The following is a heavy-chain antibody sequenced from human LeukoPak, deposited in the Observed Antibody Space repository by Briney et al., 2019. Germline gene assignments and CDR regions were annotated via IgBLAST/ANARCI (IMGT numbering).Heavy chain of an antibody. V-gene: IGHV3-20*04. CDR1: GFTFDDYG. Sequence: GGSLRLSCAASGFTFDDYGMSWVRQAPGKGLEWVSGINWNGGSTGYADSVKGRFTISRDNAKNSLYLQMNSLRAEDTAVYYCARSQDTAMVMGDAFDIWGQGTMVTVSS. D-gene: IGHD5-18*01. J-gene: IGHJ3*02. CDR2: INWNGGST. CDR3: ARSQDTAMVMGDAFDI.